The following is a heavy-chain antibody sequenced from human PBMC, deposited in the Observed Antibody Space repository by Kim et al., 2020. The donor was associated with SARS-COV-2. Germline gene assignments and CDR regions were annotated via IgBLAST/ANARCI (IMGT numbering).Heavy chain of an antibody. D-gene: IGHD6-6*01. CDR3: ARVRVAARLGYYYYGMDV. V-gene: IGHV4-34*01. Sequence: KSRVTIAVDTSKNQFSLKLSSVTAADTAVYYCARVRVAARLGYYYYGMDVWGQGTTVTVSS. J-gene: IGHJ6*02.